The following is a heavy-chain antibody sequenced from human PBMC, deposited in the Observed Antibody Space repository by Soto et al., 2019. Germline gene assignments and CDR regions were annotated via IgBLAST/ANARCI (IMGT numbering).Heavy chain of an antibody. D-gene: IGHD6-13*01. CDR3: ARLGALGSSSCFDY. Sequence: QVQLQQWGAGLLKPSETLSLTCAVYGASFSGYYWSWIRQPPGKGLEWIGEINHSGSTNYNPSLKSRVTISVDTSKNQFSLKLSSVTAADTAVYYCARLGALGSSSCFDYWGQGTLVTVSS. CDR1: GASFSGYY. V-gene: IGHV4-34*01. J-gene: IGHJ4*02. CDR2: INHSGST.